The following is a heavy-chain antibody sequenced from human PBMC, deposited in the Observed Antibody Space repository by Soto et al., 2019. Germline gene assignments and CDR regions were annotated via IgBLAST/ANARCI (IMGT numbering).Heavy chain of an antibody. J-gene: IGHJ4*02. CDR2: ISYDGSNK. D-gene: IGHD3-3*01. CDR3: ARDKRDLRFLEWSYYFDY. V-gene: IGHV3-30-3*01. CDR1: GFTFSSCA. Sequence: QVQLVESGGGVVQPGRSLRLSCAASGFTFSSCAMHWVRQAPGKGLEWVALISYDGSNKHYADSLKGRFTISRDNSKNTLYLQMNSLRAEDTAVYYCARDKRDLRFLEWSYYFDYWGQGTLVTVSS.